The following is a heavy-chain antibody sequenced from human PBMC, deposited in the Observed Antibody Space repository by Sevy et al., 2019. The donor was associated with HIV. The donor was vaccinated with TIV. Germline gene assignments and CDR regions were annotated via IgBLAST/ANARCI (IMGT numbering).Heavy chain of an antibody. D-gene: IGHD2-21*01. V-gene: IGHV3-9*01. CDR2: VSWNSRNI. J-gene: IGHJ6*02. CDR3: AKDINRGCDGINCYPYYYYFYVLDV. Sequence: GGSLRLSCAASGFPFNDHAMHWVRQVPGKGLEWVSGVSWNSRNIGYADSVKGRFTISRDNANHFLYLEMNSLRPEDTAFYYCAKDINRGCDGINCYPYYYYFYVLDVWGQGTTVTVSS. CDR1: GFPFNDHA.